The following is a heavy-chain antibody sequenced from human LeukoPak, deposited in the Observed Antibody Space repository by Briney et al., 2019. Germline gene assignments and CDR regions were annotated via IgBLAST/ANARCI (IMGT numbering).Heavy chain of an antibody. D-gene: IGHD5-18*01. CDR1: GFKFSAYW. J-gene: IGHJ4*02. CDR3: ARALAPRGYSYGYGLGGSFDY. V-gene: IGHV3-74*01. Sequence: GGFLRLSCAASGFKFSAYWIHWVRQPPGKGLVWVSRINGDGSSTSYADSVKGRFTISRDNAKNTLYLQMNSLTAEDTAVYYCARALAPRGYSYGYGLGGSFDYWGQGTLVTVSS. CDR2: INGDGSST.